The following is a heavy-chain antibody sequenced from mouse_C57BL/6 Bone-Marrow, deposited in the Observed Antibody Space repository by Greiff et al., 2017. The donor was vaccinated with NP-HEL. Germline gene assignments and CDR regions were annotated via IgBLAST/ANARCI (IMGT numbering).Heavy chain of an antibody. CDR1: GFTFSSYA. Sequence: EVQRVESGGGLVKPGGSLKLSCAASGFTFSSYAMSWVRQTPEKRLEWVATISDGGSYTYYPDNVKGRFTISRDNAKNNLYLQMSHLKSEDTAMYYCARENYGSRSAWFAYWGQGTLVTVSA. J-gene: IGHJ3*01. V-gene: IGHV5-4*01. CDR3: ARENYGSRSAWFAY. D-gene: IGHD1-1*01. CDR2: ISDGGSYT.